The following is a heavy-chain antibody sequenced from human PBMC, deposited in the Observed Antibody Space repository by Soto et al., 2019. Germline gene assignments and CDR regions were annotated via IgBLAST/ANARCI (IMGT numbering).Heavy chain of an antibody. J-gene: IGHJ4*02. CDR2: ISYTGAT. Sequence: KPSETLSLTCSVPGGSISRGAYFWTWIRQFPGKGLEWIAYISYTGATYYNPSLKSRVTILADTSKNQFSLKLNSVTSADTAVYYCARGGPVSVSPAWQLLGYFDYWGQGTLVTVSS. D-gene: IGHD2-15*01. CDR1: GGSISRGAYF. V-gene: IGHV4-31*03. CDR3: ARGGPVSVSPAWQLLGYFDY.